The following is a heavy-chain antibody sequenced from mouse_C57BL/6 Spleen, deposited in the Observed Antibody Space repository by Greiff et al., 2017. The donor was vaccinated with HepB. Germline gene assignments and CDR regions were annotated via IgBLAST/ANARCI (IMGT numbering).Heavy chain of an antibody. CDR1: GYAFSSSW. J-gene: IGHJ2*01. V-gene: IGHV1-82*01. CDR2: IYPGDGDT. CDR3: AKICYYGSSLDY. D-gene: IGHD1-1*01. Sequence: VQGVESGPELVKPGASVKISCKASGYAFSSSWMNWVKQRPGKGLEWIGRIYPGDGDTNYNGKFKGKATLTADKSSSTAYMQLSSLTSEDSAVYFCAKICYYGSSLDYWGQGTTLTVSS.